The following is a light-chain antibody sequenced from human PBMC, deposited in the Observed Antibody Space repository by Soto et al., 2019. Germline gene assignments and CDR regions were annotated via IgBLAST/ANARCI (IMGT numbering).Light chain of an antibody. V-gene: IGKV1-5*01. J-gene: IGKJ1*01. Sequence: DIQMTQSPSTLSASVGDRVTITCRASQSISSWLAWYQQKPGKAPKLLIYDASSLESGVPSRFSGSGSGTEFTLTISSLQPDHFATYYCQQYNSYRWTFGQGTKVEIK. CDR2: DAS. CDR3: QQYNSYRWT. CDR1: QSISSW.